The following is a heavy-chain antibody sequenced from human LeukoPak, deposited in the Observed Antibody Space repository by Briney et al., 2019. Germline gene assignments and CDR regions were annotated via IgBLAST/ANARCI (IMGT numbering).Heavy chain of an antibody. Sequence: ASVKVSCKASGYTFTSYDINWVRQATGQGLEWMGWMNPNSGNTGYAQKFQGRVTMTRNTSISTAYMELSSLRSEDTAVYYCARGRYYDSSGYVAFDIWGQGTMVTVSS. D-gene: IGHD3-22*01. CDR2: MNPNSGNT. J-gene: IGHJ3*02. V-gene: IGHV1-8*01. CDR1: GYTFTSYD. CDR3: ARGRYYDSSGYVAFDI.